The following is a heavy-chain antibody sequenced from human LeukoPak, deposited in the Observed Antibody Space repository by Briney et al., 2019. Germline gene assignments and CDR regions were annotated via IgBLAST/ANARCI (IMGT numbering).Heavy chain of an antibody. CDR3: ARQTSPPVLLWFGETGWYFDY. CDR2: IYYSGST. Sequence: PSETLSLTCTVSGGSISSSSYYWGWIRQPPGKGLEWIVSIYYSGSTYYNPSLKSRVTISVDTSKNQFSLKLSSVTAADTAVYYCARQTSPPVLLWFGETGWYFDYWGQGTLVTVSS. J-gene: IGHJ4*02. D-gene: IGHD3-10*01. V-gene: IGHV4-39*01. CDR1: GGSISSSSYY.